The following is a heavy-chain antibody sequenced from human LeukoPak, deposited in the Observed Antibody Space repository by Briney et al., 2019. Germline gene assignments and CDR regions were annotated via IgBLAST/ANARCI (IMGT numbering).Heavy chain of an antibody. Sequence: SETLSLTCTVSGGSISSYYWSWIRQPPEKGLEWIGYIYYSGSTNYNPPLKSRVTISVDTSKNQFSLKLSSVTAADTAVYYCARDRDNWNDGNAFDIWGQGTMVTVSS. CDR3: ARDRDNWNDGNAFDI. J-gene: IGHJ3*02. D-gene: IGHD1-1*01. CDR1: GGSISSYY. V-gene: IGHV4-59*01. CDR2: IYYSGST.